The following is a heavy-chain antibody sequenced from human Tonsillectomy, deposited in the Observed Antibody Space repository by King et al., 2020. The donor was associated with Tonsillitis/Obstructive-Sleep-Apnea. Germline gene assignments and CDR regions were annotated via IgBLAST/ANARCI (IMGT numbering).Heavy chain of an antibody. J-gene: IGHJ3*02. Sequence: LVQSGVEVKKPGASVKVSCKASGYTFTSYGISWVRQAPGHGLEWMGWISAYNGNTNYAQKFQDRITMTTDTSTSTAYMELRSLRSDDTAVYLCAEASGYSTGWYPIAFDIWGQGTMVVVSS. CDR3: AEASGYSTGWYPIAFDI. CDR1: GYTFTSYG. CDR2: ISAYNGNT. V-gene: IGHV1-18*01. D-gene: IGHD6-19*01.